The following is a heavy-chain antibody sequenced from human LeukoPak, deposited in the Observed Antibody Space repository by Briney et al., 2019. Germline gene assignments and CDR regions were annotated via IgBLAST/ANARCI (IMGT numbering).Heavy chain of an antibody. D-gene: IGHD4-23*01. CDR3: ARAHYGGNPLFDI. V-gene: IGHV1-46*02. CDR2: INPSGGST. CDR1: GFTFNAYN. Sequence: ASVKVSCKASGFTFNAYNIHWVRQAPGQGLEWMGIINPSGGSTSYAQKFQGRVTMTRDMSTSTVYMELSSLRSEDTAVYYCARAHYGGNPLFDIWGQGTMVTVSS. J-gene: IGHJ3*02.